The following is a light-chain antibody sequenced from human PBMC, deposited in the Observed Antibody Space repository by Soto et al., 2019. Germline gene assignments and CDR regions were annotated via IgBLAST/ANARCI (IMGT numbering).Light chain of an antibody. CDR3: QQYNNWPPGIT. V-gene: IGKV1-39*01. CDR2: AAS. CDR1: QTIGSY. Sequence: DIQMTQSPSSLSSSGGDIFAIICRSSQTIGSYLNWYQQKPGKVPDLLIFAASTLQSGVPSRFSASGSGTDFTLTISSLQSEDFAVYYCQQYNNWPPGITFGQGTRLEIK. J-gene: IGKJ5*01.